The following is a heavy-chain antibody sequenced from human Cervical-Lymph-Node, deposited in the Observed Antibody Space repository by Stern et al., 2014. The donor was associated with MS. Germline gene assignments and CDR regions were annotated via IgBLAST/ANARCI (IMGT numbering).Heavy chain of an antibody. Sequence: VQLVESGAAVKKPGSSVQVSCRTSGGTFSNSAFSWIRQAPGQGLEWMGAIIPIVGTATDAQRFRGRVTISAHESTNTAYMELSSLRSEDTAVYYCATSAGFYSAMDVWGPGTTVAVSS. CDR3: ATSAGFYSAMDV. CDR2: IIPIVGTA. V-gene: IGHV1-69*01. D-gene: IGHD2-21*01. CDR1: GGTFSNSA. J-gene: IGHJ6*02.